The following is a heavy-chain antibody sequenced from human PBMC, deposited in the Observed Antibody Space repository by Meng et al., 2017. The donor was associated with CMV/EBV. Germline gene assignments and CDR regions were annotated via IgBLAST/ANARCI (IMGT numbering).Heavy chain of an antibody. CDR2: IRYDGSNK. V-gene: IGHV3-30*02. CDR1: GFAFSSYG. J-gene: IGHJ5*02. CDR3: AKGFDP. Sequence: GESLKISCAASGFAFSSYGMHWVRQAPGKGLEWVAFIRYDGSNKYYADSVKGRFTISRDNSKNTLYLQMNSLRAEDTAVYYCAKGFDPWGQGTLVTVSS.